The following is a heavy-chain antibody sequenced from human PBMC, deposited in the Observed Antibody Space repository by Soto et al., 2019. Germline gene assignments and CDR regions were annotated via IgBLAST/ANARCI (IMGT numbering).Heavy chain of an antibody. V-gene: IGHV4-39*01. CDR2: GYHGGNT. CDR1: GGSISSNSYY. D-gene: IGHD5-18*01. Sequence: PSETLSLTCTVSGGSISSNSYYWAWIRHPPGKGLEWIGSGYHGGNTYYNPSHKSRVTISVDTSTNQFSLKLNSVTAADTAVYYCARHLSGYGYLYFEYWAQGILVTVSS. J-gene: IGHJ4*02. CDR3: ARHLSGYGYLYFEY.